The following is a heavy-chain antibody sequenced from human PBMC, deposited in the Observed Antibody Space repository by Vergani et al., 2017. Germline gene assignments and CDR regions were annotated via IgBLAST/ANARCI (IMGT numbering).Heavy chain of an antibody. CDR1: VFPFDDYA. Sequence: EVQLVESGGGVVQSGRSLRLSCAASVFPFDDYAMHWVRQAPGKGLEWVSGISWNSGSIGYADSVKGRFTISRDNAKNSLYLQMNSLRAEDTALYYCAKWTGSSIAWGQGTLVTVSS. D-gene: IGHD3/OR15-3a*01. CDR2: ISWNSGSI. J-gene: IGHJ5*02. CDR3: AKWTGSSIA. V-gene: IGHV3-9*01.